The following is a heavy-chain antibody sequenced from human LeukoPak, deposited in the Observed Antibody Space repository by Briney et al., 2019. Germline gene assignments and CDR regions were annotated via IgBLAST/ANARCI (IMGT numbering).Heavy chain of an antibody. J-gene: IGHJ4*02. CDR1: GFTINRYW. D-gene: IGHD3-10*01. V-gene: IGHV3-74*03. CDR3: GRGSRVADY. Sequence: GASLRLSCVASGFTINRYWMLWVRQAPGKGLVWGSRIHSDGSTITYADSVKDRFTISRDNAKNTLYLQITSLAVEDTAVYYCGRGSRVADYWGQGALVTVSS. CDR2: IHSDGSTI.